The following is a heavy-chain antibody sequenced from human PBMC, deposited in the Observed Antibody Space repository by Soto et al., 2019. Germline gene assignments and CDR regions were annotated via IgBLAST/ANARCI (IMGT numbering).Heavy chain of an antibody. CDR1: GFTFSSYA. CDR2: ISGSGGST. CDR3: AKAPGYCSGGSCYPFDY. J-gene: IGHJ4*02. V-gene: IGHV3-23*01. Sequence: GGSLRLFCAASGFTFSSYAMSWVRQAPGKGLEWVSAISGSGGSTYYADSVKGRFTISRDNSKNTLYLQMNSLRAEDTAVYYCAKAPGYCSGGSCYPFDYWGQGTLVTVSS. D-gene: IGHD2-15*01.